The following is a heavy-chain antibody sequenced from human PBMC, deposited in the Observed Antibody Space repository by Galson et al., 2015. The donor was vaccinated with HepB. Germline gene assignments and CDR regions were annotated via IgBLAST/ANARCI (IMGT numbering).Heavy chain of an antibody. J-gene: IGHJ5*02. Sequence: PALVKPTQPLTLTCTFSGFSLSTNGVGVGWIRQPPGKALEWLALIYWDDDKRYSPSLKSRLTITKDTSKNQVVLTMTNMDPVDTATYYCARSQAYFYGSGTYSSGGWFDPWGQGTLVTVSS. V-gene: IGHV2-5*02. D-gene: IGHD3-10*01. CDR1: GFSLSTNGVG. CDR3: ARSQAYFYGSGTYSSGGWFDP. CDR2: IYWDDDK.